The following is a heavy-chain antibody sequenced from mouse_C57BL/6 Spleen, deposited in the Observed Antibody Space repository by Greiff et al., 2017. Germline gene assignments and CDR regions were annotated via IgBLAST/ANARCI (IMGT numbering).Heavy chain of an antibody. CDR3: ARNGMSNYFFAY. Sequence: QLQQSGPELVKPGASVKISCKASGYSFTDYNMNWVKQSNGKSLEWLGVINPNYGTTSYNQKFKGKATLTVDQSSRTADMQLNSLTSEYSAVYYCARNGMSNYFFAYGGQGTLVTVAA. J-gene: IGHJ3*01. D-gene: IGHD2-5*01. CDR1: GYSFTDYN. V-gene: IGHV1-39*01. CDR2: INPNYGTT.